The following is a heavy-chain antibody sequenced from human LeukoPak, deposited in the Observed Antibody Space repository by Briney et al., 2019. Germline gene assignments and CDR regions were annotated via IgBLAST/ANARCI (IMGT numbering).Heavy chain of an antibody. D-gene: IGHD3-22*01. Sequence: GGSLRLSCAASGFTFSSYWMHWVRQAPGKGLVWVSRINSDGSSTSYADSVKGRSTISRDNAKNTLYLQMNSLRAEDTAVYYCASPPDYYDSSGYYYALAYWGQGTLVTVSS. CDR2: INSDGSST. J-gene: IGHJ4*02. CDR1: GFTFSSYW. V-gene: IGHV3-74*01. CDR3: ASPPDYYDSSGYYYALAY.